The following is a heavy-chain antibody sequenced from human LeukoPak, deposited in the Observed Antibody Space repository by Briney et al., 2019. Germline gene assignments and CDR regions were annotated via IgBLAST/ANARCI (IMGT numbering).Heavy chain of an antibody. J-gene: IGHJ6*04. Sequence: GGSLRLSCAASGFTFSNYAMSWVRQPPGKGLEWVSAISGSASSTYYADSVKGRFTISRDNSKNTLYLQMNSLRAEDTAVYYCAELGITMIGGVWGKGTTVTISS. V-gene: IGHV3-23*01. CDR3: AELGITMIGGV. CDR2: ISGSASST. CDR1: GFTFSNYA. D-gene: IGHD3-10*02.